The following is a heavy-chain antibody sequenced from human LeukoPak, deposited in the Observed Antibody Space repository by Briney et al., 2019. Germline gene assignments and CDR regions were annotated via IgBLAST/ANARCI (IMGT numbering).Heavy chain of an antibody. CDR1: GYSFTSYW. D-gene: IGHD2-21*02. Sequence: GESLKISCKGSGYSFTSYWIGWVRQMPGKGLECMGIIYPGDSDTRYSPSFQGQVTISADKSISTAYLQWSSLKASDTAMYYCARRVYCGVDCSFFDYWGQGTLVTVSS. V-gene: IGHV5-51*01. J-gene: IGHJ4*02. CDR2: IYPGDSDT. CDR3: ARRVYCGVDCSFFDY.